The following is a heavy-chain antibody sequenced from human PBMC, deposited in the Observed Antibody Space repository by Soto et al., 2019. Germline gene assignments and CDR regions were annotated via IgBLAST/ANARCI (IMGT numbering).Heavy chain of an antibody. J-gene: IGHJ4*02. CDR1: GGSFSGYY. D-gene: IGHD6-13*01. Sequence: PSETLSLTCAVYGGSFSGYYWSWIRQPPGKGLEWIGEINHSGSTNYNPSLKSRVTISVDTSKNQFSLKLSSVTAADTAVYYCARGNQQLVDPSYYFDYWGQGTLVTVSS. CDR3: ARGNQQLVDPSYYFDY. V-gene: IGHV4-34*01. CDR2: INHSGST.